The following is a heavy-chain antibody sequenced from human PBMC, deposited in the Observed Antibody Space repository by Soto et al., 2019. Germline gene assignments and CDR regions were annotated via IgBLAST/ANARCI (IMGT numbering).Heavy chain of an antibody. V-gene: IGHV6-1*01. D-gene: IGHD1-1*01. CDR3: AGTTSLQPYYMDV. CDR2: TYYRSRWYN. J-gene: IGHJ6*03. Sequence: PSQTLSLTCAISGDSVSSNSAAWNWIRQSPSRGLEWLGRTYYRSRWYNDYAVSVKSRITVNPDTSKNQFSLHLNSVTPEDTAVYYCAGTTSLQPYYMDVWDKGTTVTVFS. CDR1: GDSVSSNSAA.